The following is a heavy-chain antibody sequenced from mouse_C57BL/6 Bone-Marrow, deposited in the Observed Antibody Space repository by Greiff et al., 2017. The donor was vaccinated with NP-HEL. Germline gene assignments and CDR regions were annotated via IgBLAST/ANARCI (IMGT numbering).Heavy chain of an antibody. CDR1: GFTFTDYY. D-gene: IGHD3-2*02. Sequence: EVQLVESGGGLVQPGGSLSLSCAASGFTFTDYYMSWVRQPPGKALEWLGFIRNKANGYTTEYSASVKGRFTISRDNSQSILYLQMNALRAEDSATYYCASDSSGYFFAYWGQGTLVTVSA. J-gene: IGHJ3*01. CDR2: IRNKANGYTT. CDR3: ASDSSGYFFAY. V-gene: IGHV7-3*01.